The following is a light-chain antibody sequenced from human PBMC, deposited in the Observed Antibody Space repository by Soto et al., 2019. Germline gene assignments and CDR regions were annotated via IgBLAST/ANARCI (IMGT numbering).Light chain of an antibody. CDR1: QTVSSS. CDR3: QQYNNWWT. Sequence: EIVMTQSPVTLSVSPGERATLSCRASQTVSSSLAWYQQKPGQAPRLLIYGASTRATGIPARFSGSGSGTEFTLTISSLQCEDFAVYYCQQYNNWWTFGQGTKVEIK. V-gene: IGKV3-15*01. CDR2: GAS. J-gene: IGKJ1*01.